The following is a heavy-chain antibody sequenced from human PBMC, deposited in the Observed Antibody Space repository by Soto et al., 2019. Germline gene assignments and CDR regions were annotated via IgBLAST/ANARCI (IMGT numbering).Heavy chain of an antibody. J-gene: IGHJ4*02. V-gene: IGHV3-74*01. CDR3: GLEVRRERAVGGQ. CDR2: IHYEGRTT. D-gene: IGHD6-25*01. Sequence: PGGSLRLSCTGSGFIFGDYWMHWVRQAPGKGLVWVSRIHYEGRTTAYADSVRGRFTISRDNAKKILYLQMTNLRAEDTAVYYCGLEVRRERAVGGQWGQGTQVTVPS. CDR1: GFIFGDYW.